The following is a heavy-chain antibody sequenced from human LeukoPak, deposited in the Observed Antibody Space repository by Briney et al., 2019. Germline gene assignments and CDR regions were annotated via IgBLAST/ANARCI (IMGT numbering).Heavy chain of an antibody. CDR3: ARSARLMKGVVEVTALDD. CDR2: LSSSGSAS. Sequence: PGGSLRLSCAASGFTFSSYAMHWVRQAPGKGLEWIAYLSSSGSASSYADSVKGRFTIARDNAKNSVYLEMNSLIAEDTAVYYCARSARLMKGVVEVTALDDWGQGTLVTVSS. CDR1: GFTFSSYA. V-gene: IGHV3-48*03. J-gene: IGHJ4*02. D-gene: IGHD3-3*01.